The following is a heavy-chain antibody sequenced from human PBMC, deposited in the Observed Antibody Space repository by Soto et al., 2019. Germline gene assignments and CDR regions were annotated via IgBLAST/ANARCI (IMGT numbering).Heavy chain of an antibody. CDR3: ARACQHYGSGSYYSFDY. Sequence: ASVKVSCKASGYTFTSYYMHWVRQAPGQGLEWMGIINPSGGSTSYAQKFQGRVTMTRDTSTSTVYMELSSLRSEDTAAYYCARACQHYGSGSYYSFDYWGQGTLVTVSS. CDR1: GYTFTSYY. D-gene: IGHD3-10*01. V-gene: IGHV1-46*01. CDR2: INPSGGST. J-gene: IGHJ4*02.